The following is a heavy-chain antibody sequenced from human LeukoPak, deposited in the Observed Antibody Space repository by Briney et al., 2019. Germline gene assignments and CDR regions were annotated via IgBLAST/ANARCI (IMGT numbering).Heavy chain of an antibody. CDR3: ARGAYYDSSGYYYRDYYYYMDV. J-gene: IGHJ6*03. CDR2: IYYSGST. CDR1: GGSISSYY. Sequence: SETLSLTCTVSGGSISSYYWSWIRQPPGKGLEWIGYIYYSGSTNYNPSLKSRVTISVDTSKNQFSLKLSSVTAADTAVYYCARGAYYDSSGYYYRDYYYYMDVWGKGTTVTVSS. D-gene: IGHD3-22*01. V-gene: IGHV4-59*12.